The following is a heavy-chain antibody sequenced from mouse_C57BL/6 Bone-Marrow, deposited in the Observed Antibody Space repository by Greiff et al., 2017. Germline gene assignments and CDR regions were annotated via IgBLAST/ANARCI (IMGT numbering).Heavy chain of an antibody. Sequence: SGPELVKPGASVKISCKASGYSFTGYYMNWVKQSPEKSLEWIGEINPSTGGTTYNQKFKAKATLTVDKSSSTAYMQLKSLTSEDSAVYYCARFGLRWYFDVWGTGTTVTVSS. CDR1: GYSFTGYY. V-gene: IGHV1-42*01. CDR3: ARFGLRWYFDV. J-gene: IGHJ1*03. CDR2: INPSTGGT. D-gene: IGHD2-4*01.